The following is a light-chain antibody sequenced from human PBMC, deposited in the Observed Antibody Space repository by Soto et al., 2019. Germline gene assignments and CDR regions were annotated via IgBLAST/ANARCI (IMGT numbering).Light chain of an antibody. J-gene: IGLJ2*01. Sequence: QSALTQPASVSGSPGQSITFSCTGTSNHIGGYNYVSWYQQHPGKAPKLMIFDVSNRPSGVSYRFSGSKSGNTASLTISGLQAEDEADYYCSSYTSSSTLLFGGGTQLTVL. CDR2: DVS. CDR3: SSYTSSSTLL. CDR1: SNHIGGYNY. V-gene: IGLV2-14*01.